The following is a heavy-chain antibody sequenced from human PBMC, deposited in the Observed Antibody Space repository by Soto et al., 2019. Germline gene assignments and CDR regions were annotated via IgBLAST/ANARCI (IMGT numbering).Heavy chain of an antibody. D-gene: IGHD4-4*01. J-gene: IGHJ3*02. Sequence: QVQLVESGGGVVQPGRSLRLSCAASGFTFSSYGMHWARQAPGKGLEWVAVISSDGSNKDYADSVKGRFIISRDNSKNTLSLQMTSLGAEDTALYYCAKDPTTAPRWALDIWGQGTMVSVSS. V-gene: IGHV3-30*18. CDR2: ISSDGSNK. CDR1: GFTFSSYG. CDR3: AKDPTTAPRWALDI.